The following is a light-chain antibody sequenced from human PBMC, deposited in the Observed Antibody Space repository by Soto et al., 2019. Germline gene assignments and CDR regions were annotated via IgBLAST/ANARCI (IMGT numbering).Light chain of an antibody. Sequence: EIVMTQSPATLSVSPGERATLSCRASQSVSSNLAWYQQKPGQAPRLLIYGASTRATGIPARFSGSRSGTAFTLTISSLQSEDFAVYYCQQYNNWPALTFGEGTKVEIK. CDR1: QSVSSN. V-gene: IGKV3-15*01. J-gene: IGKJ4*01. CDR2: GAS. CDR3: QQYNNWPALT.